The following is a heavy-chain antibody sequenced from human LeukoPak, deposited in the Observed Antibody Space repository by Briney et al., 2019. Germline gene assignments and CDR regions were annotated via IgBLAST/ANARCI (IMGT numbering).Heavy chain of an antibody. V-gene: IGHV3-7*01. CDR3: AREDGLGTSGSYYFDY. CDR1: GFTFSSYW. Sequence: GGSLRLSCAASGFTFSSYWMIWVRQAPGKGLEWVANIKQDGGVKYYVDSVKGRFTISRDNAKNSLYLQMNSLRAEDTAVYYCAREDGLGTSGSYYFDYWGQGTLVTVSS. D-gene: IGHD1-26*01. CDR2: IKQDGGVK. J-gene: IGHJ4*02.